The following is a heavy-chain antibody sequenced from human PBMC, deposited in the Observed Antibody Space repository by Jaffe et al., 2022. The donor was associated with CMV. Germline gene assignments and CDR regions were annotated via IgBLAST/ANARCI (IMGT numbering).Heavy chain of an antibody. CDR3: ARRGLYYYDSSGYWVSPEDWYFDL. D-gene: IGHD3-22*01. Sequence: QVQLQESGPGLVKPSETLSLTCTVSGGSISSYYWSWIRQPPGKGLEWIGYIYYSGSTNYNPSLKSRVTISVDTSKNQFSLKLSSVTAADTAVYYCARRGLYYYDSSGYWVSPEDWYFDLWGRGTLVTVSS. V-gene: IGHV4-59*08. CDR1: GGSISSYY. CDR2: IYYSGST. J-gene: IGHJ2*01.